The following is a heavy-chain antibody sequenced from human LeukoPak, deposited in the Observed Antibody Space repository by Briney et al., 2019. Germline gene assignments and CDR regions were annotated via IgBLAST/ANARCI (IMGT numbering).Heavy chain of an antibody. CDR3: ARHRSGVVVPAADDAFDI. V-gene: IGHV4-59*08. J-gene: IGHJ3*02. Sequence: SETLSLTCTVSGGSISSYYWSWIRQPPGKGLEWIGYIYYSGSTNYNPSLKSRVTISVDTSKNQFSLKLSSVTAADTAVYYCARHRSGVVVPAADDAFDIWGQGTMVTVSS. CDR1: GGSISSYY. CDR2: IYYSGST. D-gene: IGHD2-2*01.